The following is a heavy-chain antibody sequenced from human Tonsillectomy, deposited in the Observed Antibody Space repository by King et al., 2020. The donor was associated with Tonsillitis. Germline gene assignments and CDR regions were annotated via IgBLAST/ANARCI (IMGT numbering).Heavy chain of an antibody. CDR2: ISGRGGST. V-gene: IGHV3-23*04. CDR3: ARSFYYYNSNGYYSLDY. J-gene: IGHJ4*02. D-gene: IGHD3-22*01. Sequence: VQLVESGGDLVQPGGSLRLSCAASGFTFSNYAMNWVRQAPGKGLEWVSTISGRGGSTYYADSVKGRFTISRDNSKNTRYLQMSSLRAEDTAVYYCARSFYYYNSNGYYSLDYWGQXTLVTVSS. CDR1: GFTFSNYA.